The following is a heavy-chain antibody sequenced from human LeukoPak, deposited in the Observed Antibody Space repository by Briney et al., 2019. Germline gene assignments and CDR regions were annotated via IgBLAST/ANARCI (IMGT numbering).Heavy chain of an antibody. CDR2: ISGSGGST. D-gene: IGHD3-22*01. CDR3: AKASYYYDSSGGYYFDY. J-gene: IGHJ4*02. Sequence: GGSLRLSCVVSGITFSSYAMSWVRQAPGKGLEWVSAISGSGGSTYYADSVKGRFTISRDNSKNTLYLQMNSLRAEDTAVYYCAKASYYYDSSGGYYFDYWGQGTLVTVSS. V-gene: IGHV3-23*01. CDR1: GITFSSYA.